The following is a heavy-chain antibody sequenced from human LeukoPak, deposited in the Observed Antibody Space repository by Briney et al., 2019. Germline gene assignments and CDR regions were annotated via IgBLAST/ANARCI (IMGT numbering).Heavy chain of an antibody. V-gene: IGHV4-34*01. Sequence: SETLSLTCAVYGGSFSGYYWSWIRQPPGKGLEWIGEINHSGSTNYNPSLKSRVTISVDTSKNQFSLKLSSVTAADTAVYYCARRAARKPYYYYMDVWGKGTTVTVSS. CDR1: GGSFSGYY. J-gene: IGHJ6*03. CDR3: ARRAARKPYYYYMDV. D-gene: IGHD6-6*01. CDR2: INHSGST.